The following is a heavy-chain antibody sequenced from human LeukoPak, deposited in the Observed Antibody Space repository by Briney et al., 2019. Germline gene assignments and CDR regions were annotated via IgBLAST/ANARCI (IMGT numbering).Heavy chain of an antibody. J-gene: IGHJ5*02. CDR2: ISYDGSNK. CDR1: GFTFSSYG. CDR3: AKDKGIARFDP. Sequence: PGGSLRLSCAASGFTFSSYGMHWVRQAPGKGLEWVAVISYDGSNKYYADSVKGRFTISRDNSKNTLYLQMNSLRAEDTAVYYCAKDKGIARFDPWGQGTLVTVSS. V-gene: IGHV3-30*18.